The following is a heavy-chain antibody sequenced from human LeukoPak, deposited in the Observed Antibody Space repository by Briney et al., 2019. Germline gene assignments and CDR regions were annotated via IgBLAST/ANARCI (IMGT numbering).Heavy chain of an antibody. CDR2: IYYSGST. CDR1: GGSISSGGYY. D-gene: IGHD6-13*01. J-gene: IGHJ4*02. CDR3: ARASGSSWYGYFDY. V-gene: IGHV4-31*03. Sequence: SETLSLTCTVSGGSISSGGYYWSWIRQHPGKGLEWIGYIYYSGSTYYNPSLKSRVTISVDTSKNQFSLKLSSATAADTAVYYCARASGSSWYGYFDYWGQGTLVTVSS.